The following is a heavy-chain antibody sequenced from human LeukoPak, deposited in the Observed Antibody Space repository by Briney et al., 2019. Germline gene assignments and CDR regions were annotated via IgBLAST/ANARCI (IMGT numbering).Heavy chain of an antibody. Sequence: PGGSLRLSCAASGFTFSSYAMSWVRQAPGKGLEWVSAISGSGGSTYYADSVKGRFTISRDNSKNTLYLQMNSLRAEDTAVYYCAKYRLAKYYDILTGYSDFDYRGQGTLVTVSS. CDR1: GFTFSSYA. V-gene: IGHV3-23*01. CDR2: ISGSGGST. J-gene: IGHJ4*02. D-gene: IGHD3-9*01. CDR3: AKYRLAKYYDILTGYSDFDY.